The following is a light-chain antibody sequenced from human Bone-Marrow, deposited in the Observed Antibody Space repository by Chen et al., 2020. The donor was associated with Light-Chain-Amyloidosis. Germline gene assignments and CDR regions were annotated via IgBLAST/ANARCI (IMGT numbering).Light chain of an antibody. Sequence: SYVLTQPSSVSVAPGQTVTSACGGNNIGSTSVHWYQQTPGQAPLLVVYDDSDRPSGLPERLSGSNSGNAATLTISRVEAGDEADYYCQVWDRSSDRPVFGGGTKLTVL. CDR3: QVWDRSSDRPV. V-gene: IGLV3-21*02. J-gene: IGLJ3*02. CDR1: NIGSTS. CDR2: DDS.